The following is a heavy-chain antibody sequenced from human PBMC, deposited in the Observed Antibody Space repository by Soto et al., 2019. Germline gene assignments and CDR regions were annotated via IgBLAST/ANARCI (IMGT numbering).Heavy chain of an antibody. J-gene: IGHJ4*02. D-gene: IGHD6-19*01. CDR2: ISYDGSNK. Sequence: PGGSLRLSCAASGFTFSGYGMHWVRQAPGKGLEWVAVISYDGSNKYYADSVKGRFTISRDNSKNTLYLQMNSLRAEDTAVYYCAKDFFPKIAVAGIFDYWGQGTLVTVSS. CDR1: GFTFSGYG. V-gene: IGHV3-30*18. CDR3: AKDFFPKIAVAGIFDY.